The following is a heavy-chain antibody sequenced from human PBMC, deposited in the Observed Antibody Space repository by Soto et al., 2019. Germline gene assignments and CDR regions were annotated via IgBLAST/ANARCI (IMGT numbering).Heavy chain of an antibody. V-gene: IGHV1-2*04. CDR2: INPNSGGT. Sequence: APVKVSCKASGYTFTGYYMHWVRQAPGQGLEWMGWINPNSGGTNYAQKFQGWVTMTRDTSISTAYMELSRLRSDETAVYYCARVAEGGVVPAAMAHYYYYGMDVWGQGTTVTVSS. D-gene: IGHD2-2*01. J-gene: IGHJ6*02. CDR3: ARVAEGGVVPAAMAHYYYYGMDV. CDR1: GYTFTGYY.